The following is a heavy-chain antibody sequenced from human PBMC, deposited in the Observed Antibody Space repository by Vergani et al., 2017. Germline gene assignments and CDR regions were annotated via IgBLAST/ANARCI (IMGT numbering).Heavy chain of an antibody. Sequence: QLQLQESGSGLVKPSQTLSLTCAVSGGSISSGGYSWSWIRQPPGKGLEWIGYIYYSGSTNYNPSLKSRVTISVDTSKNQFSLKLSSVTAADTAVYYCARLYYYDSSGYPDAFDIWGQGTMVTVSS. J-gene: IGHJ3*02. CDR3: ARLYYYDSSGYPDAFDI. CDR1: GGSISSGGYS. V-gene: IGHV4-61*08. D-gene: IGHD3-22*01. CDR2: IYYSGST.